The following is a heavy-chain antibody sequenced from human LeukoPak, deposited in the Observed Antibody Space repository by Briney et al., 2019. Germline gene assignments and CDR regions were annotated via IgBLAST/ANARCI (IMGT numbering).Heavy chain of an antibody. CDR3: VRGNWASDAFDI. V-gene: IGHV4-59*01. D-gene: IGHD7-27*01. CDR2: IYYSGST. J-gene: IGHJ3*02. Sequence: TSETLSLTCTVSGGSISSYYWSWIRQPPGKGLEWIGYIYYSGSTNYNPSLKSRVTISVDTSKNQFSLKLSSVTAADTAVYYCVRGNWASDAFDIWGQGTMVTVSS. CDR1: GGSISSYY.